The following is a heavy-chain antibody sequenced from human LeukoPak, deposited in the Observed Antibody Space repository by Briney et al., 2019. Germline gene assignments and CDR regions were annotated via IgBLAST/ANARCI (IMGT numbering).Heavy chain of an antibody. Sequence: GASVKVSCKASGYTFTSYDINWVRQATGQGLEWMGWMNPNGGNTSYAQKFQGRVTMTPNTSTSTAYMELSSLRSEDTAVYYCARGQQLHFTLNWFDPWGQGTLVTVSS. V-gene: IGHV1-8*01. J-gene: IGHJ5*02. CDR2: MNPNGGNT. D-gene: IGHD6-13*01. CDR3: ARGQQLHFTLNWFDP. CDR1: GYTFTSYD.